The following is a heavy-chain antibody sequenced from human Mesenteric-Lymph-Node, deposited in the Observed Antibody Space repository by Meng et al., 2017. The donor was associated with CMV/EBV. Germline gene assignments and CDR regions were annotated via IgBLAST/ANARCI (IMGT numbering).Heavy chain of an antibody. V-gene: IGHV4-59*01. Sequence: SETLSLTCTVSGGSISSYYWSWIRQPPGKGLEWIGYIYYSGSTNYNPSLKSRVTISVDTSKNQFSLKLSSVTAADTAVYYCARSGTFWYFDLWGRGTLVTVSS. CDR2: IYYSGST. CDR1: GGSISSYY. D-gene: IGHD1-26*01. J-gene: IGHJ2*01. CDR3: ARSGTFWYFDL.